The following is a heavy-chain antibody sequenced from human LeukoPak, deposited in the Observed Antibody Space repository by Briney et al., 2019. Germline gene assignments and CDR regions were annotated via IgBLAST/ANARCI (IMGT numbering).Heavy chain of an antibody. V-gene: IGHV3-74*01. J-gene: IGHJ4*02. CDR3: VRESRTDYYGDF. CDR1: GFTFSSYS. Sequence: PGGSLRLSCAASGFTFSSYSMNWVRQVPGKGLVWVSRIKSDGSSTTYADSVKGRFTMSRDNAWNTLYLQMNSLRVEDTAVYFCVRESRTDYYGDFWGQGTLVTVSS. CDR2: IKSDGSST. D-gene: IGHD3-10*01.